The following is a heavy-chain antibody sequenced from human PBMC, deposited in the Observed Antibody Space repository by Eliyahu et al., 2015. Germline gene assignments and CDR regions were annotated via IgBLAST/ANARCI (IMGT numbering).Heavy chain of an antibody. J-gene: IGHJ4*02. D-gene: IGHD2-21*02. CDR1: GYTFTSHG. CDR2: ISGYNGNT. Sequence: QVQLVQSGAEVKKPGASVXVSXKXSGYTFTSHGITWVRQAPGQRLEWMGWISGYNGNTNYAQKFQGRVTMTTDTSTSTVYMELRSLRTDDTAVYYCARDQVVVTTKRKFDFWGQGTVVTVSS. CDR3: ARDQVVVTTKRKFDF. V-gene: IGHV1-18*04.